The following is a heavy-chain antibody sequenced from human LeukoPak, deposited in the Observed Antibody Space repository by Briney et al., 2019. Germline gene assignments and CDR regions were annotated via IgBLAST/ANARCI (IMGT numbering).Heavy chain of an antibody. D-gene: IGHD6-6*01. Sequence: SETLSLTCAVHGESFSAYFWSWIRHVPGKGLEWIGEIDHRGSSNYNPPLKSRATVSVDTSKNHFSLSLTSVSAADTAVYYCATRSSTLAAARCFDDWGQGTVVTVSS. J-gene: IGHJ4*03. CDR3: ATRSSTLAAARCFDD. V-gene: IGHV4-34*01. CDR2: IDHRGSS. CDR1: GESFSAYF.